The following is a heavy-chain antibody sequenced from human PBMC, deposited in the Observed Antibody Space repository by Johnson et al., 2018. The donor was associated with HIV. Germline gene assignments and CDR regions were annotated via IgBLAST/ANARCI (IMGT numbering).Heavy chain of an antibody. Sequence: QVQLVESGGGVVQPGRSLRLSCAASGFTFSSYAMHWVRQAPGKGLEWVSGINWNGGSRDYADSVKGRFTISRDNGKNSLYLQMNSLRAEDTAVYYCARVRRSGTYYVDAFDIWGQGTMVTVSS. V-gene: IGHV3-NL1*01. CDR1: GFTFSSYA. CDR3: ARVRRSGTYYVDAFDI. CDR2: INWNGGSR. D-gene: IGHD1-26*01. J-gene: IGHJ3*02.